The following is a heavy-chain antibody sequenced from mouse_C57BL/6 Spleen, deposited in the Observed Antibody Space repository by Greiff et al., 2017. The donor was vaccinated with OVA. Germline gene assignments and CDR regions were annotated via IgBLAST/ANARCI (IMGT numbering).Heavy chain of an antibody. CDR3: ATTVPGAY. Sequence: QVQLQQSGPELVKPGASVKISCKASGYAFSSSWMNWVKQRPGKGLEWIGRIYPGDGDTNYNGKFKGKATLTADKSSSTAYMQLSSLTSEDSAVYFCATTVPGAYWGQGTLVTVSA. V-gene: IGHV1-82*01. D-gene: IGHD1-1*01. CDR2: IYPGDGDT. CDR1: GYAFSSSW. J-gene: IGHJ3*01.